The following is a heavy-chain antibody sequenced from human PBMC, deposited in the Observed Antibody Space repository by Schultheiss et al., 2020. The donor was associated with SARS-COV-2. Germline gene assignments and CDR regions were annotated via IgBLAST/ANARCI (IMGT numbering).Heavy chain of an antibody. J-gene: IGHJ4*02. Sequence: GESLKISCAASGFTFSDYYMSWIRQPPGKGLEWVSAISGSGGSTYYADSVKGRFTISRDNSKNTLYLQMNSLRAEDTAVYYCARAAVNRGYSGYDPPTSFDYWGQGTLVTVSS. V-gene: IGHV3-23*01. D-gene: IGHD5-12*01. CDR1: GFTFSDYY. CDR3: ARAAVNRGYSGYDPPTSFDY. CDR2: ISGSGGST.